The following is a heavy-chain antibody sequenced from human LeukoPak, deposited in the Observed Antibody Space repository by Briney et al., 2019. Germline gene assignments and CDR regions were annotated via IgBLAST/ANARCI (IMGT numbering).Heavy chain of an antibody. CDR2: ISDSGST. D-gene: IGHD2-21*02. Sequence: PSESLSPTCSVSGVSVSSYSWSWIRQPPGKGLEYFGHISDSGSTTYNPSLKSRVSISVDTSKNQFSLKLRFATAADTAVYFCARLGMRRLLALWGQDPVVTVSS. CDR1: GVSVSSYS. J-gene: IGHJ1*01. CDR3: ARLGMRRLLAL. V-gene: IGHV4-59*08.